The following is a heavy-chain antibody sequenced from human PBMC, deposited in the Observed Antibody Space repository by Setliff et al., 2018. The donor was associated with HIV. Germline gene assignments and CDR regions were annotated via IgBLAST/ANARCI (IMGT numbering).Heavy chain of an antibody. CDR3: SRVGTLINSPWDFFDF. J-gene: IGHJ4*02. CDR1: GVSITNSSYY. Sequence: SETLSLTCSVSGVSITNSSYYWSWIRQPPGKGLEYIVYIYSTGNTYYSPSLKSRVTISIDTSKNQFSLKLTSVTAADTGVYYCSRVGTLINSPWDFFDFWGQGTPVTVSS. CDR2: IYSTGNT. V-gene: IGHV4-61*01. D-gene: IGHD1-1*01.